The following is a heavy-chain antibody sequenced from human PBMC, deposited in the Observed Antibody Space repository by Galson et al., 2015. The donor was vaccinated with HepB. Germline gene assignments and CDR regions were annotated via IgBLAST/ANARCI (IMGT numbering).Heavy chain of an antibody. CDR2: ISYSGST. J-gene: IGHJ5*02. CDR1: GGSISSSSYY. CDR3: ARHQGSSYDFWSGYLLHLNWFDP. Sequence: ETLSLTCTVSGGSISSSSYYWGWIRQPPGKGLECIGSISYSGSTYYNPSLKSRFSISVDTSKNHFSRKLSSVTAADTAVYYCARHQGSSYDFWSGYLLHLNWFDPWGQGTLVTVSS. D-gene: IGHD3-3*01. V-gene: IGHV4-39*01.